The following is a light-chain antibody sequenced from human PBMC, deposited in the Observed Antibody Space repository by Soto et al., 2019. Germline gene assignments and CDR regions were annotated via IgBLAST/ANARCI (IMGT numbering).Light chain of an antibody. CDR2: GTS. V-gene: IGKV3-20*01. J-gene: IGKJ1*01. CDR3: QQYGSSPVT. Sequence: EIVLTQSPGTLSLSPGERKTLSRRASQRVSSSYLAKYKQKPGQAPRLLIYGTSSRATVIPDMFSGSGSGTDFTLTIISLEPEDFAVYYCQQYGSSPVTFGQGTKVDI. CDR1: QRVSSSY.